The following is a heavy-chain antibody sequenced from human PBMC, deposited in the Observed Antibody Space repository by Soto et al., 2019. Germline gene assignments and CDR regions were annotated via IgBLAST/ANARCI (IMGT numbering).Heavy chain of an antibody. V-gene: IGHV3-43*01. Sequence: GGSLRLSCAASGFTFYDYTMHWVRQVPGRGLEWVSLISWDGGSTYYADSVKGRFTISRDDSKNSLYLQMNSLRTDDTALYYCAKDVIAARPYYYFGLDVWGQGTTVTVSS. CDR1: GFTFYDYT. CDR2: ISWDGGST. D-gene: IGHD6-6*01. J-gene: IGHJ6*02. CDR3: AKDVIAARPYYYFGLDV.